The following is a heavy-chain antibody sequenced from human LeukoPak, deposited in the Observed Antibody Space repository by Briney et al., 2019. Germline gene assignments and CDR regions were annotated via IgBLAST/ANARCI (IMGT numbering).Heavy chain of an antibody. D-gene: IGHD3-10*01. CDR3: AKGHAYYYGSGSWEWFDP. Sequence: GGSLRLSCAASGFTFSSYAMSWVRQAPGKGLEWVSAISGSGGSTYYADSVKGRFTISRDNSKNTLYLQMNSLRAEDTAVYYCAKGHAYYYGSGSWEWFDPWGQGTLVTVSS. CDR1: GFTFSSYA. V-gene: IGHV3-23*01. J-gene: IGHJ5*02. CDR2: ISGSGGST.